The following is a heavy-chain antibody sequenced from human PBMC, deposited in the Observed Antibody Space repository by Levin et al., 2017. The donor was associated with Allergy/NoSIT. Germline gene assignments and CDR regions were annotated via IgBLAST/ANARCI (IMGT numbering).Heavy chain of an antibody. J-gene: IGHJ6*02. CDR3: AKPDSSSGYYYYGMDG. CDR2: ISGSGGST. CDR1: GFTFSSYA. Sequence: PGGSLRLSCAASGFTFSSYAMSWVRQAPGKGLEWVSAISGSGGSTYYADSVKGRFTISRDNSKNTLYLQMNSLRAEDTAVYYCAKPDSSSGYYYYGMDGWGQGTTVTVSS. D-gene: IGHD6-6*01. V-gene: IGHV3-23*01.